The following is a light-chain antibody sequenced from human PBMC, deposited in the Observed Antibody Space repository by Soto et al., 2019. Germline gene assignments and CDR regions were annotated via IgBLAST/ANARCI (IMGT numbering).Light chain of an antibody. CDR3: QQRQHWPPIT. Sequence: EVVLTQSPATLSLSPGERATLYCRASQNVNNYLVWYQQKPGQAPRLLIYDASNRVTGIPARFSGSGSGTDFTLTISSLEPEDFAVYYCQQRQHWPPITFGQGTRLEIK. CDR1: QNVNNY. J-gene: IGKJ5*01. CDR2: DAS. V-gene: IGKV3-11*01.